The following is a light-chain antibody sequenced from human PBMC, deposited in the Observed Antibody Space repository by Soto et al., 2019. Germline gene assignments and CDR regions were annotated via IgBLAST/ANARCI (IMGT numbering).Light chain of an antibody. Sequence: DIQMTQSPSSLSASVGDRVTITCRASQSISSYLNWYQQKPGKAPKLLIYAASSLQSGVPSRFSGSGSGADFTLTISSLQPEDIATYYCQQYDNVGITFGQGTRL. V-gene: IGKV1-39*01. CDR2: AAS. CDR1: QSISSY. J-gene: IGKJ5*01. CDR3: QQYDNVGIT.